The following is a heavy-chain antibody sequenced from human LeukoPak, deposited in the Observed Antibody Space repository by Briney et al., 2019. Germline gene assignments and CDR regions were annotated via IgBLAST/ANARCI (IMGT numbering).Heavy chain of an antibody. V-gene: IGHV3-21*01. J-gene: IGHJ4*02. Sequence: GGSLRLSCAASGFTFSSYSMNWVRQAPGKGLEWVSSISSSSSYIYYADSVKGRFTISRDNAKNSLYLQMNSLRAEDTAVYYCARDRGIAAAETDYWGQGTLVTSPQ. CDR3: ARDRGIAAAETDY. CDR1: GFTFSSYS. CDR2: ISSSSSYI. D-gene: IGHD6-13*01.